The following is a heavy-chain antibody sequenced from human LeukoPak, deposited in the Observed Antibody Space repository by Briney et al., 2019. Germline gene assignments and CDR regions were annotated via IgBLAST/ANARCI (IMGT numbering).Heavy chain of an antibody. CDR1: GGSFSGYY. V-gene: IGHV4-34*01. Sequence: SETLSLTCAVYGGSFSGYYWSWIRRPPGKGLEWIGEINHSGSTNYNPSLKSRVTISVDTSKNQFSLKLSSVTAADTAVYYCARGYYYDSSGYPYYFDYWGQGTLVTVSS. CDR2: INHSGST. D-gene: IGHD3-22*01. J-gene: IGHJ4*02. CDR3: ARGYYYDSSGYPYYFDY.